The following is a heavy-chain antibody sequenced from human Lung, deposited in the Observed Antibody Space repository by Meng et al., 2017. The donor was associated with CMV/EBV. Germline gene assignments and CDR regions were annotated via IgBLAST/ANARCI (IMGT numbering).Heavy chain of an antibody. J-gene: IGHJ4*02. Sequence: GRTDHNPSLKSRLTISLDTSKNQFSLRLSSVTAADTALYYCARDTGNFQIDYWGQGTLVTVSS. D-gene: IGHD1-7*01. V-gene: IGHV4-30-2*04. CDR2: GRT. CDR3: ARDTGNFQIDY.